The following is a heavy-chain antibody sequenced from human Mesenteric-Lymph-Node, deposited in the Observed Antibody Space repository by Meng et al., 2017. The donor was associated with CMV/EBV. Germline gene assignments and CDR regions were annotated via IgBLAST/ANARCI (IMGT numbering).Heavy chain of an antibody. CDR1: AGSFSGYY. CDR3: ARGSSYDILTRYFDY. V-gene: IGHV4-34*01. CDR2: INHSGST. J-gene: IGHJ4*02. D-gene: IGHD3-9*01. Sequence: QLHPCGAVLMKPSESLSVTCAGYAGSFSGYYCNWIRQFPEKGLEWIGEINHSGSTTYNPSFTSRIIISVDTSTNQISLNMSSVTAADTAVYYCARGSSYDILTRYFDYWGQGALVTVSS.